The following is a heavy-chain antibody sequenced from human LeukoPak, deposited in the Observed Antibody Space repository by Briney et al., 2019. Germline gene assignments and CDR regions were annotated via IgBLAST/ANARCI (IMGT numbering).Heavy chain of an antibody. CDR1: GFTFSSYS. Sequence: PGGSLRLSCAASGFTFSSYSMTWVRQAPGKGLEWVSYVCGSSSPIYYADSVKGRVTISRDNAKDSLYLQMTSLRDEDTAVYYCARVSGSYYFDYWGQGTLVTVSP. D-gene: IGHD3-10*01. CDR2: VCGSSSPI. V-gene: IGHV3-48*02. CDR3: ARVSGSYYFDY. J-gene: IGHJ4*02.